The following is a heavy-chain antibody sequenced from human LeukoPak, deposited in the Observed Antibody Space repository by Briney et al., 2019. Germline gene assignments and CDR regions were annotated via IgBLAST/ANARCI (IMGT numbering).Heavy chain of an antibody. D-gene: IGHD2-2*01. Sequence: SETLSLTCTVSGGSISSSSYYWGWIRQPPGKGLEWIGSIYYSGSTYYNPSLKSRVTISVDTSKNQFSLKLSSVTAADTAVYYCARGAVPAALGYYYYYMDVWGKGTTVTVSS. CDR2: IYYSGST. V-gene: IGHV4-39*07. CDR3: ARGAVPAALGYYYYYMDV. J-gene: IGHJ6*03. CDR1: GGSISSSSYY.